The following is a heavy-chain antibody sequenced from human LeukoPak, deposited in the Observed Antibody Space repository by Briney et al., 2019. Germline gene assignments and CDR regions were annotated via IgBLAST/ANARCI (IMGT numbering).Heavy chain of an antibody. D-gene: IGHD3-10*01. CDR1: GFTFSSYG. CDR2: ISYDGSNK. CDR3: ATHRTMVRGINWFDP. V-gene: IGHV3-30*03. Sequence: GRSLRLSCAASGFTFSSYGMHWVRQAPGKGLEWVAVISYDGSNKYYADSVKGRFTISRDNSKNTLYLQMNSLRAEDTAVYYCATHRTMVRGINWFDPWGQGTLVTVSS. J-gene: IGHJ5*02.